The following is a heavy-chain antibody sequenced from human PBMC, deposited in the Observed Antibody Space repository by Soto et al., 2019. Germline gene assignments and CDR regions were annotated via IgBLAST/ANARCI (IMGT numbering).Heavy chain of an antibody. V-gene: IGHV1-69*13. CDR3: ASTSSRLDY. CDR1: AGAFSSYA. CDR2: IIPIFGTA. Sequence: SVKVSCKASAGAFSSYALSWVRQAPGQGLEWMGAIIPIFGTANYAQKFQGRVTITADESTSTAYMELSSLRSEDTAVYYCASTSSRLDYWGQGTLVTVSS. D-gene: IGHD6-13*01. J-gene: IGHJ4*02.